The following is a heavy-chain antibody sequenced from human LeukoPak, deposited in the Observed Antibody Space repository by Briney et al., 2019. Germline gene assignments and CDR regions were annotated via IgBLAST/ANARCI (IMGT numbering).Heavy chain of an antibody. CDR2: INGDGSHT. CDR1: GFTVSSNY. V-gene: IGHV3-74*01. J-gene: IGHJ4*02. CDR3: VNMVSDSGVEGK. Sequence: PGGSLRLSCAASGFTVSSNYMSWVRQAPGKGPVWISYINGDGSHTTYADSVKGRFTTSRDNAINTVYLQMNSLRDEDTAIYYCVNMVSDSGVEGKWGQGTLITVSS. D-gene: IGHD3-10*01.